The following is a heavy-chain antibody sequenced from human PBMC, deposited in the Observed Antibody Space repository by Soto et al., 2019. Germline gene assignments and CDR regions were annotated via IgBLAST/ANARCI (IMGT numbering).Heavy chain of an antibody. CDR2: IKDGGRT. D-gene: IGHD5-12*01. CDR1: GGSLSGYY. Sequence: QVQLQQWGAGLLKPSETLSLNCAVNGGSLSGYYWCWVRQPPGKGLEWIGEIKDGGRTNYSPSLKRRATISSDTANNQCSLRLYSVTAADTGVYYCARGQEGVVATHWDQGTLVTVSS. V-gene: IGHV4-34*01. CDR3: ARGQEGVVATH. J-gene: IGHJ4*02.